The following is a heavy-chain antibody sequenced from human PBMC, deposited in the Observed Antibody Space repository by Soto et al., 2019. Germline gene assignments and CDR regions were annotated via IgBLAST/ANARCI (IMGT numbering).Heavy chain of an antibody. J-gene: IGHJ6*03. CDR3: ARGYNWNWCYMDV. V-gene: IGHV4-4*02. CDR2: IYHSGST. CDR1: SGSISSSNW. D-gene: IGHD1-7*01. Sequence: PSETLSLTCAVSSGSISSSNWWSWVRQPPGKGLEWIGEIYHSGSTNYNPSLKSRVNISVDKSKNQFSLKLSSVTAADTAVYYCARGYNWNWCYMDVWGKGTTVTVSS.